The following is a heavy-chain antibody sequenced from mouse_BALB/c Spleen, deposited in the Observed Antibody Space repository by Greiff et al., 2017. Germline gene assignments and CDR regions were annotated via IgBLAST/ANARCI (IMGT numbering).Heavy chain of an antibody. Sequence: VQLHQSGAELVRPGASVTLSCKASGYTFTDYEMHWVKQTPVHGLEWIGAIDPETGGTAYNQKFKGKATLTADKSSSTAYMELRSLTSEDSAVYYCTRNSFSASYFDYWGQGTTLTVSS. V-gene: IGHV1-15*01. CDR3: TRNSFSASYFDY. J-gene: IGHJ2*01. CDR1: GYTFTDYE. CDR2: IDPETGGT.